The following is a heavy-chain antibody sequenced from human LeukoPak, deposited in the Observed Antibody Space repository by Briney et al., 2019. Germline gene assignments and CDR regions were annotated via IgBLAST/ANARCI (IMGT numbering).Heavy chain of an antibody. V-gene: IGHV3-74*01. CDR1: GFTFSSYW. Sequence: GGSLRLSCAASGFTFSSYWMHWVRQVPGKGLVWVSRISSDGSTTTYADSVKGRFTSSRDNAENTLYLQMNSLRAEDTALSYCARVAEYSTAGMRYWGQGTLVTVSS. J-gene: IGHJ4*02. D-gene: IGHD6-6*01. CDR3: ARVAEYSTAGMRY. CDR2: ISSDGSTT.